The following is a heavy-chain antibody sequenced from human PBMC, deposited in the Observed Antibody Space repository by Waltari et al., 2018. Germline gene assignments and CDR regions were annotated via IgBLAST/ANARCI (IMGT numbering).Heavy chain of an antibody. CDR1: GGSISSGSYY. Sequence: QVQLQESGPGLVKPSQTLSLTCTVSGGSISSGSYYWSWIRQPAGKGLEWIGYIYTSGSPNYNPSLKSRVTISVDTSKNQFSLKLSSVTAADTAVYYCAREVVGATHNWFDPWGQGTLVTVSS. V-gene: IGHV4-61*09. J-gene: IGHJ5*02. D-gene: IGHD1-26*01. CDR2: IYTSGSP. CDR3: AREVVGATHNWFDP.